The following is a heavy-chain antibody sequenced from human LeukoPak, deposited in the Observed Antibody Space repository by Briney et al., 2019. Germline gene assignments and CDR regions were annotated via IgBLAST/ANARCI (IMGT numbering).Heavy chain of an antibody. CDR1: GFTFSSYG. CDR2: IRYDGSNK. D-gene: IGHD4-17*01. Sequence: PGGSLRLSCAASGFTFSSYGMHWVRQAPGKGLEGVAFIRYDGSNKYYADSVKGRFTISRDNSKNTLYLQMNSLRAEDTAVYYCAKGTGDYGDLLDYWGQGTLVTVSS. J-gene: IGHJ4*02. CDR3: AKGTGDYGDLLDY. V-gene: IGHV3-30*02.